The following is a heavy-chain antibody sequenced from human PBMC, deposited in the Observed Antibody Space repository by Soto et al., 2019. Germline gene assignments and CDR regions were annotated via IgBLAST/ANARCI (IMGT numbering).Heavy chain of an antibody. V-gene: IGHV3-74*01. CDR1: GFTFRSYW. D-gene: IGHD6-6*01. CDR2: INSDGSST. J-gene: IGHJ4*02. Sequence: EVQLVESGGGLVQPGGSLRLSCAACGFTFRSYWMQWVRQAPGKGLVWVSWINSDGSSTSYADSVKGRFTISRDNAKNTLYLQMNSLRAEDTAVYYCASGGSSLNFDSWGQGTLVTVSS. CDR3: ASGGSSLNFDS.